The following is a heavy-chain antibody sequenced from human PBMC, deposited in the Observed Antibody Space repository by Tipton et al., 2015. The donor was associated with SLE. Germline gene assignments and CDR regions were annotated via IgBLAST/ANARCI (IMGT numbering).Heavy chain of an antibody. Sequence: QSGAEVKKPGASVKVSCKASGYTFTSYAMNWVRQAPGQGLEWMGWINTNTGNPTYAQGFTGRFVFSLDTSVSTAYLQISSLKAEDPAVFSCARPACSTVAPPFDYWGRGPLVPVSS. CDR2: INTNTGNP. CDR3: ARPACSTVAPPFDY. V-gene: IGHV7-4-1*02. D-gene: IGHD4-23*01. CDR1: GYTFTSYA. J-gene: IGHJ4*02.